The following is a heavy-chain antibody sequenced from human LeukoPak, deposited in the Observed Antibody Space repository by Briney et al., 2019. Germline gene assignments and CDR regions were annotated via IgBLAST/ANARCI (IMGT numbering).Heavy chain of an antibody. D-gene: IGHD4-17*01. CDR3: ARDSYGLDY. V-gene: IGHV3-30*01. Sequence: GRSLRLSCAASGFTFSNYAMQWVRQAPGKGLEWVAVISYDGSNKYYADSVKGRFTISRDNSRNTLYLQMNSLRAEDTAVYYCARDSYGLDYWGQGTLVTVSS. J-gene: IGHJ4*02. CDR1: GFTFSNYA. CDR2: ISYDGSNK.